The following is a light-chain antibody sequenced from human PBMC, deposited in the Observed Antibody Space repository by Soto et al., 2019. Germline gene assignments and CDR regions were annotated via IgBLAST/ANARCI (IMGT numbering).Light chain of an antibody. J-gene: IGKJ2*01. CDR1: QSVNNY. CDR3: QHRSSWHRS. V-gene: IGKV3-11*01. Sequence: EIVLTQSPATLSLSPGERATLSCRASQSVNNYLAWYQQKPGQAPRLLIYDASNRATGIPARFSASGSGTDFTLTIRSLEPEDFAVYYCQHRSSWHRSFGQGTKVEVK. CDR2: DAS.